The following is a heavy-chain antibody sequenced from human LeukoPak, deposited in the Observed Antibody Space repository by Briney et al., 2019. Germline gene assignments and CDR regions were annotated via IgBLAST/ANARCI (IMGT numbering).Heavy chain of an antibody. J-gene: IGHJ6*03. V-gene: IGHV1-69*06. CDR2: IIPIFGTA. D-gene: IGHD5-12*01. CDR1: GYTFTSYG. Sequence: SVKVSCKASGYTFTSYGISWVRQAPGQGLEWMGGIIPIFGTANYAQKFQGRVTITADKSTSTAYMELSSLRSEDTAVYYCARANRLVATINYYYYYMDVWGKGTTVTVSS. CDR3: ARANRLVATINYYYYYMDV.